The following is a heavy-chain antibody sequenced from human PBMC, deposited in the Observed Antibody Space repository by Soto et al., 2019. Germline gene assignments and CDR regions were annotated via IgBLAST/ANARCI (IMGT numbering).Heavy chain of an antibody. CDR1: GGTFSSYA. CDR3: ARQRPPSMTTVTTHFDY. Sequence: GASVKVSCKASGGTFSSYAISWVRQAPGQGLEWMGGIIPIFGTANYAQKFQGRVTITADESTSTAYMELSSLRSEDTAVYYCARQRPPSMTTVTTHFDYWGQGTLVTVSS. V-gene: IGHV1-69*13. CDR2: IIPIFGTA. D-gene: IGHD4-4*01. J-gene: IGHJ4*02.